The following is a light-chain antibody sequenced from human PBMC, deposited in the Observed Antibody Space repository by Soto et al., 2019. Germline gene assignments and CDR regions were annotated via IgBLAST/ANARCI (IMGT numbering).Light chain of an antibody. CDR2: AAS. CDR1: QNISKY. V-gene: IGKV1-16*01. Sequence: DIQMTQSPSSLSASVGDRVTITCRASQNISKYLNWYQQKLGKAPKLLIYAASSLQSGVPSRFSGSGSGTEFTLTISSLQPDDFATYYCQQYNSYSPTFGQGTKVDIK. J-gene: IGKJ1*01. CDR3: QQYNSYSPT.